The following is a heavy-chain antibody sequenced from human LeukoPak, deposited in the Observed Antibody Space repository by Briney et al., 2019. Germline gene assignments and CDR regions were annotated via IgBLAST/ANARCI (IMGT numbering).Heavy chain of an antibody. D-gene: IGHD2-21*01. CDR2: IFYSGST. V-gene: IGHV4-39*01. CDR1: GGSISSNSYY. Sequence: PSETLSLTCTVCGGSISSNSYYWGWIRQPPGKGLEWIGSIFYSGSTYYSPSLESRVTISVDTSKNQFSLKLSSVTAADTAVYYCARHPRASSFQKHFDYWGQGTLVTVSS. CDR3: ARHPRASSFQKHFDY. J-gene: IGHJ4*02.